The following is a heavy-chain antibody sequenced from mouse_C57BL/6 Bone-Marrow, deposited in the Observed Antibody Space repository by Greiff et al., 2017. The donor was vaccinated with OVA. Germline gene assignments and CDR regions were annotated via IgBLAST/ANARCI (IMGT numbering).Heavy chain of an antibody. CDR3: ARPTFYYYAMDY. Sequence: EVQVVESGGGLVQPGGSLSLSCAASGFTFTDYYMSWVRQPPGKALEWLGFIRNKANGYTTEYSASVKGRFTISRDNSQSILYLQMNALRAEDSATYYCARPTFYYYAMDYWGQGTSVTVSS. V-gene: IGHV7-3*01. CDR2: IRNKANGYTT. J-gene: IGHJ4*01. CDR1: GFTFTDYY. D-gene: IGHD4-1*02.